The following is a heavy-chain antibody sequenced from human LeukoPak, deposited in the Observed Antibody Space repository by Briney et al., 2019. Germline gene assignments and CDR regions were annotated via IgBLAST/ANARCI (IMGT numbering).Heavy chain of an antibody. CDR3: ARDGGGSWPIDY. J-gene: IGHJ4*02. V-gene: IGHV4-59*12. CDR2: IYYSGST. D-gene: IGHD6-13*01. CDR1: GGSISSYY. Sequence: SETLSLTCTVSGGSISSYYWSWIRQPPGKGLEWIGYIYYSGSTYYNPSLKSRVTISVDTSKNQFSLKLSSVTAADTAVYYCARDGGGSWPIDYWGQGTLVTVSS.